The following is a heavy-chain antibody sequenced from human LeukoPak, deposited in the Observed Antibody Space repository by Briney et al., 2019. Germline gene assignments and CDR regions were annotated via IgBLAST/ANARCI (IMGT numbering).Heavy chain of an antibody. CDR1: GFTFSSYE. J-gene: IGHJ4*02. CDR2: ISSSGSTI. CDR3: ARDSGYSSSWGIDY. V-gene: IGHV3-48*03. D-gene: IGHD6-13*01. Sequence: GGSLRLSCAASGFTFSSYEMNWVRQAPGKGLEWVSYISSSGSTIYYADSVKGRFTISRDNAKNSLYLQMNSLRAEDTAVYYCARDSGYSSSWGIDYWGQGTLVTVSS.